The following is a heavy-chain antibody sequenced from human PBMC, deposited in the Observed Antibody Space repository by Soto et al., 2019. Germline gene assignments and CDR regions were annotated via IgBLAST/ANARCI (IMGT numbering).Heavy chain of an antibody. CDR2: IKSKTDGGTT. CDR1: GFTFSNAW. CDR3: TTRITIFGVVTGFDY. V-gene: IGHV3-15*01. J-gene: IGHJ4*02. Sequence: PGGSLRLSCAASGFTFSNAWMSWVRQAPGKGLEWVGRIKSKTDGGTTDYAAPVKGRFTISRDDSKNTLYLQMNSLKTEDTAVYYCTTRITIFGVVTGFDYWGQGTLVTVSS. D-gene: IGHD3-3*01.